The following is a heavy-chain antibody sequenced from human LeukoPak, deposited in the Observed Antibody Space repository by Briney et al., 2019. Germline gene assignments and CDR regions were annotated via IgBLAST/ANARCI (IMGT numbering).Heavy chain of an antibody. Sequence: SETLSLTCAVYGGSFSGYYWSWIRQPPGKGLEWIGEINHSGSTYYNPSLKSRVTISVDTSKNQFSLKLSSVTAADTAVYYCARHLPLRYFDWLGPFDYWGQGTLVTVSS. D-gene: IGHD3-9*01. CDR2: INHSGST. J-gene: IGHJ4*02. CDR1: GGSFSGYY. CDR3: ARHLPLRYFDWLGPFDY. V-gene: IGHV4-34*01.